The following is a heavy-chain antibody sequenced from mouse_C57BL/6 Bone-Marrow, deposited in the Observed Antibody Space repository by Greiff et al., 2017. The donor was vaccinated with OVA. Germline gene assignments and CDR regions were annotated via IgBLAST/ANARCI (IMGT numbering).Heavy chain of an antibody. Sequence: VQLQQSGPELVKPGASVKISCKASGYTFTDYYINWVKQRPGQGLEWIGWIFPGSGSTYYNEKFKGKATLTVDKSSSTAYMLLSSLTSEDSAVYFCARDYYGRRGGTGFAYWGQGTLVTVSA. D-gene: IGHD1-1*01. CDR2: IFPGSGST. CDR1: GYTFTDYY. CDR3: ARDYYGRRGGTGFAY. V-gene: IGHV1-75*01. J-gene: IGHJ3*01.